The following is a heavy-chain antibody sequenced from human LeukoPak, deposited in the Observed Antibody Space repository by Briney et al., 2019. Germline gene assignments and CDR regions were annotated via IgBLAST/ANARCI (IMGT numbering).Heavy chain of an antibody. V-gene: IGHV4-30-2*01. Sequence: PSETLSLTCAVSGGSISSGGYSWSWTRQPPGKGLEWIGYIYHSGSTYYNPSLKSRVTISVDRSKNQFSLKLSSVTAADTAVYYCARASGYGGAYFDYWGQGTLVTVSS. CDR2: IYHSGST. J-gene: IGHJ4*02. D-gene: IGHD5-12*01. CDR3: ARASGYGGAYFDY. CDR1: GGSISSGGYS.